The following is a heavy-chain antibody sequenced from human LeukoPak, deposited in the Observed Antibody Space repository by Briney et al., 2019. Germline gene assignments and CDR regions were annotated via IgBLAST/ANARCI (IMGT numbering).Heavy chain of an antibody. Sequence: GGSLRLSCAVSGLTFSNFKMNWVRQAPGKGLEWVSYISGSGRTTFYADSVKGRFTISRDNAKNLLYLQMSSLRVEDTAVYYCASWAGNAQSDSWTGPFDYWGQGTLVTVSS. CDR2: ISGSGRTT. V-gene: IGHV3-48*03. D-gene: IGHD3/OR15-3a*01. CDR1: GLTFSNFK. J-gene: IGHJ4*02. CDR3: ASWAGNAQSDSWTGPFDY.